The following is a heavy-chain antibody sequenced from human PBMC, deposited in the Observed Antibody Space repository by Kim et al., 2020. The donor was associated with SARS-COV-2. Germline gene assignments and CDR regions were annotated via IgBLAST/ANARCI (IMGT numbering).Heavy chain of an antibody. CDR1: GFTFSSYG. J-gene: IGHJ4*02. V-gene: IGHV3-33*08. Sequence: GGSLRLSCAASGFTFSSYGMHWVRQAPGKGLEWVAVIWYDGSNKYYADSVKGRFTISRDNSKNTLYLQMNSLRAEDTAVYYCARAPYLVGGLEWLFSLPPWLDYWGQGTLVTVSS. D-gene: IGHD3-3*01. CDR3: ARAPYLVGGLEWLFSLPPWLDY. CDR2: IWYDGSNK.